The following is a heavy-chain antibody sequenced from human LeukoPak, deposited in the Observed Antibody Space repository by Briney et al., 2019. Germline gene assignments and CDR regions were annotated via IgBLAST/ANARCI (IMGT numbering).Heavy chain of an antibody. CDR2: IFYSGNT. CDR3: AILERDIVVVPAAPFDY. CDR1: GGSIISNFYY. Sequence: SETLSLTCTVSGGSIISNFYYCDWIRQPPGKGLERIGSIFYSGNTYFNPSLKSRVTISIDTSKNQFSLKLSSVTAADTAVYYCAILERDIVVVPAAPFDYWGQGTLVTVSS. V-gene: IGHV4-39*01. J-gene: IGHJ4*02. D-gene: IGHD2-2*01.